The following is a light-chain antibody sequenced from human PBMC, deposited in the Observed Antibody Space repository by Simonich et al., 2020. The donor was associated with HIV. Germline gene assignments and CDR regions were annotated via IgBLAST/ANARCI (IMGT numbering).Light chain of an antibody. CDR1: QSVSSN. V-gene: IGKV3-15*01. CDR3: QQYKNWLT. Sequence: IVMSHSPAPLSLSPGEIATLSCRASQSVSSNLSWYQPKAGPSPRHLIYGASTRATGIPAKFSGSGSGTEFTLTISSMQSEDFAVYYSQQYKNWLTFGGGTKVEIK. CDR2: GAS. J-gene: IGKJ4*01.